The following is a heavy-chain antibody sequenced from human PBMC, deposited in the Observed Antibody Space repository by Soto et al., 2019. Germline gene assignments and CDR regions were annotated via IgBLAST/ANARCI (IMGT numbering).Heavy chain of an antibody. Sequence: QVQLVESGGGVVQPGWSLRLSCEASGFTFSSYGMHWVRQAPGKGLEWVAVIWCDGSNKYYADSVKGRFTISRDNSNNSVSLQMIRRRAEDTAVYYCARDDSSSWYSRLVYGSWFDPWGQGTLVAVSS. CDR2: IWCDGSNK. CDR1: GFTFSSYG. CDR3: ARDDSSSWYSRLVYGSWFDP. D-gene: IGHD6-13*01. V-gene: IGHV3-33*01. J-gene: IGHJ5*02.